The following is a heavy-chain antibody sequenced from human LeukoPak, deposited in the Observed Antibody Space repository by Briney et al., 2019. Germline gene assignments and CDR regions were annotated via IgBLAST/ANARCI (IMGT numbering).Heavy chain of an antibody. CDR1: GGSISSGSYY. CDR2: IYTSGST. J-gene: IGHJ3*01. Sequence: SQTLSLTCTVSGGSISSGSYYWSWIRQPAGKGLEWIGRIYTSGSTNYNPSLKSRVTISVDTSKNQFSLKLSSVTAADTAVYYCARRGIRLPAANRWGQGTMVTVSS. D-gene: IGHD2-2*01. V-gene: IGHV4-61*02. CDR3: ARRGIRLPAANR.